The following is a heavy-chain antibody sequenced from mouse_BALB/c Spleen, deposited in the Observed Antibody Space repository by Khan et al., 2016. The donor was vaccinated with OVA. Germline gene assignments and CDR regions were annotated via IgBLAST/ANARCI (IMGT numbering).Heavy chain of an antibody. D-gene: IGHD2-1*01. Sequence: QVQLQQSGAELMKPGASVKISCKATGYTFSSYWIEWVKQRPGHGLEWIGEILPGSGSTNYNERFKGKATFTADTSSNTVYMQLRSLTSDDSTVYYWARYGNHCYFDGWGAGTTVTVSS. V-gene: IGHV1-9*01. J-gene: IGHJ1*01. CDR2: ILPGSGST. CDR3: ARYGNHCYFDG. CDR1: GYTFSSYW.